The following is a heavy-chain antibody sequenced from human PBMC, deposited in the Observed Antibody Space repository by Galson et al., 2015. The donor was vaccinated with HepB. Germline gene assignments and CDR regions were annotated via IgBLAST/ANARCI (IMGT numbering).Heavy chain of an antibody. J-gene: IGHJ1*01. CDR3: AKDPGIASPNAEYFHY. V-gene: IGHV3-33*06. CDR1: GFTFTSYA. D-gene: IGHD6-13*01. Sequence: SVRLSCEASGFTFTSYAMHWVRQARGKGLEWVAVIWIDGSNKYYAHTVKGRFTIARDISKNTLYLRMNSLRAEDTAVYYCAKDPGIASPNAEYFHYWGQGTLVTVSS. CDR2: IWIDGSNK.